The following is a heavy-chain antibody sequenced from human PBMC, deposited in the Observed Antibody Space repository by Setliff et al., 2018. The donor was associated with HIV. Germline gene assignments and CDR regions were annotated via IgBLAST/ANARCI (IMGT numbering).Heavy chain of an antibody. J-gene: IGHJ4*02. V-gene: IGHV4-39*01. CDR2: LFHTGSS. CDR1: GDSLAGSRYS. Sequence: SETLSLTCTVSGDSLAGSRYSWGWVRQPPGQGLEWLGNLFHTGSSYFNPSLKSRLTISVDTSQNPFSLSLISMTAAAPAVYFCASRVILSYGYYFDYWGQGTLVTVSS. CDR3: ASRVILSYGYYFDY. D-gene: IGHD3-16*02.